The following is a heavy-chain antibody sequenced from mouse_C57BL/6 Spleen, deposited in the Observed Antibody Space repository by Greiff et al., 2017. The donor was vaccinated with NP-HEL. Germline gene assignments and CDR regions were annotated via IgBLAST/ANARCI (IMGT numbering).Heavy chain of an antibody. CDR2: INPGSGGT. Sequence: VQLQQSGAELVRPGTSVKVSCKASGYAFTNYLIEWVKQRPGQGLEWIGVINPGSGGTNYNEKFKGKATLTADKSSSTAYMQLSSLTSEDSAVYFCARRYYGSEDYWGQGTTLTVSS. D-gene: IGHD1-1*01. J-gene: IGHJ2*01. CDR1: GYAFTNYL. V-gene: IGHV1-54*01. CDR3: ARRYYGSEDY.